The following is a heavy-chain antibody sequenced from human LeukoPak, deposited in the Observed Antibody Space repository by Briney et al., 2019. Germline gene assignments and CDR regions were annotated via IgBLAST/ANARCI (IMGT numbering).Heavy chain of an antibody. CDR2: ISSSSSYI. CDR1: GFTFSSYS. V-gene: IGHV3-21*01. CDR3: ARDRLYYYDSRDAFDI. D-gene: IGHD3-22*01. J-gene: IGHJ3*02. Sequence: GGSLRLSCAASGFTFSSYSMNWVRQAPGKGLEWVSSISSSSSYIYYADSVKGRFTISRDNAKNSLYLQMNSLRAEDTAVYYCARDRLYYYDSRDAFDIWGQGTMVTVSS.